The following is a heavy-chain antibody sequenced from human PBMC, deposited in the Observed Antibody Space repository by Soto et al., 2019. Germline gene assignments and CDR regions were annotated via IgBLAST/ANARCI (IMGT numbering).Heavy chain of an antibody. V-gene: IGHV3-11*01. D-gene: IGHD6-19*01. CDR2: ISGSGSTI. CDR3: ARVRIRAVAGTGYFDY. CDR1: GFIFSDYY. J-gene: IGHJ4*02. Sequence: GSLRLSCAASGFIFSDYYMSWIRQAPGKGLEWVSYISGSGSTIYYADSVKGRFTISRDNAKNSLYLQMNSLRAEDTAVYYCARVRIRAVAGTGYFDYWGQGTLVTV.